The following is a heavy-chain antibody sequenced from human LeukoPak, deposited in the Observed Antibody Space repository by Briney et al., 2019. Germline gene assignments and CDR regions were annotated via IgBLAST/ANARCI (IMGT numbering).Heavy chain of an antibody. D-gene: IGHD4-17*01. Sequence: SGTLSLTCAVSGGSISSGGYSWSWIRQPPGKGLEWIGYIYHSGSTYYNPSLKSRVTISVDRSKNQFSLKLSSVTAADTAVYYCARAGGGTATTFDYWGQGTLVTVSS. CDR3: ARAGGGTATTFDY. CDR1: GGSISSGGYS. CDR2: IYHSGST. V-gene: IGHV4-30-2*01. J-gene: IGHJ4*02.